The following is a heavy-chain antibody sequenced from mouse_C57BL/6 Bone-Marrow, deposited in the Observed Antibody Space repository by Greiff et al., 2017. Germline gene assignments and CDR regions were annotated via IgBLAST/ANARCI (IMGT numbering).Heavy chain of an antibody. V-gene: IGHV14-1*01. CDR3: TTWGLLGAWFAY. CDR2: IDPEDGGT. Sequence: VQLQQSGAELVRPGASVKLSCTASGFNIKDYYMHWVKQRPEQGLEWIGRIDPEDGGTEYAPKFQGKATMTADTSSNPAYLQLSSLTSEDTAVYYCTTWGLLGAWFAYWGQGTLVTVSA. D-gene: IGHD2-3*01. J-gene: IGHJ3*01. CDR1: GFNIKDYY.